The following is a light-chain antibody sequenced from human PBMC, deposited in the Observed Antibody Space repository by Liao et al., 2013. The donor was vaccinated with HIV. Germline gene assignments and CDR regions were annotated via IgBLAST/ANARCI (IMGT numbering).Light chain of an antibody. CDR1: NIGRKS. V-gene: IGLV3-21*01. Sequence: SYELTQPPSVSVAPGKTASITCGGNNIGRKSVHWYQQRPGQAPVLVIYNDSDRPSGIPERFSGSNSGNTATLTISRVEAGDEADYYCQVWDNSSDQGVFGGGTKLTVL. J-gene: IGLJ3*02. CDR2: NDS. CDR3: QVWDNSSDQGV.